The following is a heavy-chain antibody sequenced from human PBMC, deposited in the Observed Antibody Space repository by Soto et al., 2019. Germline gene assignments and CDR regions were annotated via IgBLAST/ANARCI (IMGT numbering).Heavy chain of an antibody. Sequence: QVQLQESGPGLVKPSQTLSLTCTVSGGSISSGGYYWSWIRQHPGKGLEWIGYIYYSGSTYYNPSLKSRVTISVDTSKNQLSLKLSSVTAADTAVYYCARVAATGRSPFVIDYWGQGTLVTVSS. CDR2: IYYSGST. V-gene: IGHV4-31*03. CDR3: ARVAATGRSPFVIDY. CDR1: GGSISSGGYY. D-gene: IGHD6-25*01. J-gene: IGHJ4*02.